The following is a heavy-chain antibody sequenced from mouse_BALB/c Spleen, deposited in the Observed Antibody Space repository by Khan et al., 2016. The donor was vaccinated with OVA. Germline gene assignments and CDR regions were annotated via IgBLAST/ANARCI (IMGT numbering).Heavy chain of an antibody. CDR2: IWAGGST. CDR3: ARNYGNFVDYFDV. Sequence: VKLEESGPGLVAPSQSLSIICTVSGFSLTSYGVHWVRQPPGKGLEWLGVIWAGGSTNYNSALMSRLSISKDNSKSQVFLKMNSLQIDDTAMYYCARNYGNFVDYFDVWGAGTTVTVSS. D-gene: IGHD2-1*01. CDR1: GFSLTSYG. V-gene: IGHV2-9*02. J-gene: IGHJ1*01.